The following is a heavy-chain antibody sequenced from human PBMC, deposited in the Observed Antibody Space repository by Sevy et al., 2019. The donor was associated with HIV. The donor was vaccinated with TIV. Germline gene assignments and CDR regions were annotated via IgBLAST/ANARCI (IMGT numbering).Heavy chain of an antibody. CDR2: IKPKNDGETT. V-gene: IGHV3-15*01. CDR3: RPGHYSDL. Sequence: GGSLRLSCAASGFPFTEAWMNWVRQAPGKGLEWFGRIKPKNDGETTDYHAPVKGRSTISRDDSKNMLYLQMNSLNVEDTAVYYCRPGHYSDLWGQGTLVTVSS. CDR1: GFPFTEAW. D-gene: IGHD2-21*01. J-gene: IGHJ5*02.